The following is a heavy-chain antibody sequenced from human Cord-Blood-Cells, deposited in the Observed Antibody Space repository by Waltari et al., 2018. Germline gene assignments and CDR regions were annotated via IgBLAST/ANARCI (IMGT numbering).Heavy chain of an antibody. V-gene: IGHV1-3*01. CDR1: GYTFTSYA. Sequence: QVQLVQSGAEVKKPGASVKVSCKASGYTFTSYAMHWVRQAPGQRLEWMGWNNAGKGNTKYSQKVQGRVTITSDTSASTAYMELSSLRSEDTAVYYCAREGRRAIAVAGYYDYWGQGTLVTVSS. D-gene: IGHD6-19*01. CDR2: NNAGKGNT. CDR3: AREGRRAIAVAGYYDY. J-gene: IGHJ4*02.